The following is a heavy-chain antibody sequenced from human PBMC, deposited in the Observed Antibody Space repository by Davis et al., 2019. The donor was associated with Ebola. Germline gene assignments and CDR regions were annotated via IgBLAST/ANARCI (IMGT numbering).Heavy chain of an antibody. Sequence: GGSLRLSCAASGFTFSSYVMSWARQAPGKGLEWVSGITGGDGSTYYTDSVRGRFTISRDDSKNTLYLQMNSLRAEDTAVYYCAREGAAVPDYYYGMDVWGQGTTVTVSS. CDR3: AREGAAVPDYYYGMDV. J-gene: IGHJ6*02. CDR2: ITGGDGST. D-gene: IGHD6-13*01. CDR1: GFTFSSYV. V-gene: IGHV3-23*01.